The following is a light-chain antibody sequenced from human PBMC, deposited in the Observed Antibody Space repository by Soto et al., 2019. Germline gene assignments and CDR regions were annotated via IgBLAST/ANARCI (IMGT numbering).Light chain of an antibody. J-gene: IGKJ4*01. V-gene: IGKV2D-29*01. CDR1: QTLLHSDGKTY. Sequence: DIVMTQTPHSLYNTPGQPASISCKSSQTLLHSDGKTYLYWYLQKPGQPPQLLIYELSNQFPTLSDRFSGRGSGTEFTLEFSCAVAEDVGIYFCMQSIQLPLTFGGGTKVDIK. CDR2: ELS. CDR3: MQSIQLPLT.